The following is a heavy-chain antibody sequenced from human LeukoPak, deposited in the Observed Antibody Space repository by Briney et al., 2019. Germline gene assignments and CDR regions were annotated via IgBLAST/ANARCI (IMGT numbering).Heavy chain of an antibody. CDR3: ATHTPDGDYEVYYGMDV. V-gene: IGHV1-24*01. J-gene: IGHJ6*02. D-gene: IGHD4-17*01. CDR1: GYTLTELS. Sequence: ASVKVSCKVSGYTLTELSMHWVRQAPGKGLEWMGGFDPEDGETIYAQKFQGRVTMTEDTSTDTAYMELSSLRSEDTAVYYCATHTPDGDYEVYYGMDVWGQGTTVTVSS. CDR2: FDPEDGET.